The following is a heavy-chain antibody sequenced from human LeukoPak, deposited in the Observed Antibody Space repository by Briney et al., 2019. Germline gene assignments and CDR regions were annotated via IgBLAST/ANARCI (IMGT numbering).Heavy chain of an antibody. J-gene: IGHJ1*01. V-gene: IGHV4-39*01. Sequence: SETLSLTCTVSGGSISSSSYYWGWIRQPPGKGLEWIGSIYYSGSTYYNPSLKSRVTISVDTSKNQFSLKLGSVTAADTAVYYCARGVYVWGSYRRAEYFQHWGQGTLVTVSS. D-gene: IGHD3-16*02. CDR1: GGSISSSSYY. CDR3: ARGVYVWGSYRRAEYFQH. CDR2: IYYSGST.